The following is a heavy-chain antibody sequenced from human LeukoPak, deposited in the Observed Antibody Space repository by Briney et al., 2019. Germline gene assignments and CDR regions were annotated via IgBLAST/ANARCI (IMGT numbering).Heavy chain of an antibody. CDR3: ARAEGSGSSRRPFDY. J-gene: IGHJ4*02. V-gene: IGHV3-23*01. CDR2: ISGSGGST. CDR1: GFTFSSYA. Sequence: PGGSLRLSCAASGFTFSSYAMSWVRQAPGKGLEWVSAISGSGGSTYYADSVKGRFTISRDNSKNTLYLQMNSLRAEDTAEYYCARAEGSGSSRRPFDYWGQGTLVTVSS. D-gene: IGHD3-10*01.